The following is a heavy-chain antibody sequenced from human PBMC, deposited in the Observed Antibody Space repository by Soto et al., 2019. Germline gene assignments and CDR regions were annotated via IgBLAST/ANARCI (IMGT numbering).Heavy chain of an antibody. V-gene: IGHV3-49*03. CDR1: GFTFGDYA. Sequence: PGGSLRLSCTASGFTFGDYAMSWFRQAPGKGLEWVGFIRSKAYGGTTEYAASVKGRFTISRDDSKSTAYLQMNSLKTEDTAVYYCTRDLRDDYGDVFDYWGQGTLVTVSS. CDR3: TRDLRDDYGDVFDY. D-gene: IGHD4-17*01. J-gene: IGHJ4*02. CDR2: IRSKAYGGTT.